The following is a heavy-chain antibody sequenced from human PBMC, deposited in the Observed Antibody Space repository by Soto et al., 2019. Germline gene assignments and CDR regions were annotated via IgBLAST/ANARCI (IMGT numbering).Heavy chain of an antibody. V-gene: IGHV3-72*01. CDR3: VRVSRYYFDY. J-gene: IGHJ4*02. CDR1: GFTFSDHY. CDR2: TRNKASSYAT. Sequence: EVQLVESGGGLVQPGGSLRLSCAASGFTFSDHYMDWVRQAPGKGLEWVGRTRNKASSYATEYAASVKGRFTISRDDSKNSLYLQMNSLKTEATAAYYCVRVSRYYFDYWGQGTLVTVSS.